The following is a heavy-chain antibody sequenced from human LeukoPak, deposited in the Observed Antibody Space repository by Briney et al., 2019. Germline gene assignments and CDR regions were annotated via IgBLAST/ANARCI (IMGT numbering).Heavy chain of an antibody. CDR2: IYYSGST. D-gene: IGHD3-9*01. V-gene: IGHV4-59*01. Sequence: SETLSLTCTVSGGSISSYYWSWIRQPPGKGLEWIGYIYYSGSTNYNPSLKSRVTISVDTSKNQFSLKLSSVTAADTAVYYCASLGRDPSKLVTAFDYWGQGTLVTASS. J-gene: IGHJ4*02. CDR1: GGSISSYY. CDR3: ASLGRDPSKLVTAFDY.